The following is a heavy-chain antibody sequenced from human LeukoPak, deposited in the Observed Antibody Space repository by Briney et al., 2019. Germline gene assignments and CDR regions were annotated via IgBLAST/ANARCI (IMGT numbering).Heavy chain of an antibody. D-gene: IGHD5-18*01. V-gene: IGHV4-34*01. CDR3: ARAGYSYGYRSDYGMDV. J-gene: IGHJ6*02. Sequence: SETLSLTCAVYGGSFSGYYWSWIRQPPGKGLEWIREINHSGSTNYNPSLKSRVTISVDTSKNQFSLKLSSVTAADTAVYYCARAGYSYGYRSDYGMDVWGQGTTVTVSS. CDR1: GGSFSGYY. CDR2: INHSGST.